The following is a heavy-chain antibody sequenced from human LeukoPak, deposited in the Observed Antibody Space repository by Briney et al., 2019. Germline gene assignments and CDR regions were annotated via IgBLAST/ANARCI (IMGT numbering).Heavy chain of an antibody. CDR2: IKEDGSEK. CDR1: GFSFSSYW. J-gene: IGHJ4*02. CDR3: ARARIGMGY. D-gene: IGHD1-26*01. V-gene: IGHV3-7*03. Sequence: SGGSLRLSCAASGFSFSSYWMSCVRQAPGKGLEWVANIKEDGSEKYYVDSVKGRFTISRDNAKNSLFLQMNSLRAEDTAVYYCARARIGMGYWGQGTLVTVSS.